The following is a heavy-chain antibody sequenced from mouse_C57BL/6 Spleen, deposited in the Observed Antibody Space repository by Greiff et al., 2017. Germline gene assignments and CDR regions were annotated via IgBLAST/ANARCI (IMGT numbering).Heavy chain of an antibody. CDR2: ISDGGSYT. V-gene: IGHV5-4*01. D-gene: IGHD1-1*01. J-gene: IGHJ4*01. Sequence: EVHLVESGGGLVKPGGSLKLSCAASGFTFSSYAMSWVRQTPEKRLEWVATISDGGSYTSYPDNVKGRFTISRDNAKNNLYLQMSHLKSEDTAMYYCARGHYDYWGQGTSVTVSS. CDR1: GFTFSSYA. CDR3: ARGHYDY.